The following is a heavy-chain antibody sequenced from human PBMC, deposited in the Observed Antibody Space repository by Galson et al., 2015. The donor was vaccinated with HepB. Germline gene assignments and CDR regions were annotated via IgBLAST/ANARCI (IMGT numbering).Heavy chain of an antibody. CDR2: IRSKANSYAT. J-gene: IGHJ2*01. V-gene: IGHV3-73*01. D-gene: IGHD4-17*01. CDR3: AKVNIDYGANYWYFDL. Sequence: SLRLSCAASGFTFSGSAMHWVRQASGKGLEWVGRIRSKANSYATAYAASVKGRFTISRDDSKNTAYLQMNSLRAEDTALYYCAKVNIDYGANYWYFDLWGRGTLVTVSS. CDR1: GFTFSGSA.